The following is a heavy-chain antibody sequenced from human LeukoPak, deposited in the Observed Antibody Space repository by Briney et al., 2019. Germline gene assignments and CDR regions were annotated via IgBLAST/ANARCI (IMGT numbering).Heavy chain of an antibody. V-gene: IGHV4-59*01. CDR2: IYYSGST. J-gene: IGHJ4*02. Sequence: SETLSLTCTVSGGSISSYYWSWIRQPPGKGLEWIGYIYYSGSTDYNPSLKSRATISVDTSKNQFSLKLSSVTAADTAVYYCARNLGGSSWVFDYWGQGTLVTVSS. CDR3: ARNLGGSSWVFDY. D-gene: IGHD6-13*01. CDR1: GGSISSYY.